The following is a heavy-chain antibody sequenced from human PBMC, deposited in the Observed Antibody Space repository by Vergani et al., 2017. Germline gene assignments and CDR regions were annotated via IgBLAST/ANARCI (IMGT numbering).Heavy chain of an antibody. CDR3: ARTESFSLRYFHWAL. D-gene: IGHD3-9*01. V-gene: IGHV4-39*01. J-gene: IGHJ4*02. CDR1: GGPITSSSSY. CDR2: IYHSRGA. Sequence: QLHLQESGPGLLNPSETLSLTCTVSGGPITSSSSYWGWIRQPPGKGLEWIGNIYHSRGAYYNPSLKGRGTISVDTSKNQFSLEVTSVTAADTAIYFCARTESFSLRYFHWALWGQGTLVTVSS.